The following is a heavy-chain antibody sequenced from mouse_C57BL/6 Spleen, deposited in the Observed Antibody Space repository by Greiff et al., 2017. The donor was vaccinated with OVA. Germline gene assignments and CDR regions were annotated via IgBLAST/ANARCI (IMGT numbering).Heavy chain of an antibody. CDR2: IYPSDSET. J-gene: IGHJ4*01. V-gene: IGHV1-61*01. CDR3: ARHGSSFHYYAMDY. CDR1: GYTFTSYW. Sequence: VQLQQPGAELVRPGSSVKLSCKASGYTFTSYWMDWVKQRPGQGLEWLGNIYPSDSETNYNQKFKDKATVTVDKSSSTAYMQLSSLTSEDSAVYYCARHGSSFHYYAMDYWGQGTSVTVSS. D-gene: IGHD1-1*01.